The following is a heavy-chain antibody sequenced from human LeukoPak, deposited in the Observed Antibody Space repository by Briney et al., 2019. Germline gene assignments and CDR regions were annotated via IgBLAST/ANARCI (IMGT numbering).Heavy chain of an antibody. J-gene: IGHJ4*02. Sequence: SETLSLTCTVSGGSISSSSYYWGWIRQPPGKGLEWIGSIYYSGSTYYNPSLKSRVTISVDTSKNQFSLKLSSVTAADTAVYYCATNAKTYGSGACGPPDYWGQGTLVTVSS. CDR1: GGSISSSSYY. CDR3: ATNAKTYGSGACGPPDY. D-gene: IGHD3-10*01. CDR2: IYYSGST. V-gene: IGHV4-39*01.